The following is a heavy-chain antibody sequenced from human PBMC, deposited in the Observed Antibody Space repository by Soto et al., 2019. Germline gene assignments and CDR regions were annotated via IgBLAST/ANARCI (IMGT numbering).Heavy chain of an antibody. V-gene: IGHV3-23*01. CDR3: AKDHGYSSSWYLVDY. D-gene: IGHD6-13*01. J-gene: IGHJ4*02. CDR1: GFTFSSYA. CDR2: ISGSGGST. Sequence: PGGSLRLSCAASGFTFSSYAMSWVRQAPGKGLEWVSAISGSGGSTYYADSVKGRFTISRDNSKNTLYLQMNSLRAEDTAVYYCAKDHGYSSSWYLVDYWGQGTLVTVSS.